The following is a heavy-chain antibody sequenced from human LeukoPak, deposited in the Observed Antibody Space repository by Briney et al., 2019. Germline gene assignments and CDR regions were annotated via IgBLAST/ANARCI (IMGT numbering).Heavy chain of an antibody. CDR2: INPNSSGT. Sequence: ASVKVSCKASGYTFTGYYMHWVRQAPGQGLEWMGWINPNSSGTNYAQKFQGWVTMTRDTSISTAYMELSRLRSDDTAVYYCARYCGGDCSPGMDVWGQGTTVTVSS. CDR1: GYTFTGYY. CDR3: ARYCGGDCSPGMDV. D-gene: IGHD2-21*02. V-gene: IGHV1-2*04. J-gene: IGHJ6*02.